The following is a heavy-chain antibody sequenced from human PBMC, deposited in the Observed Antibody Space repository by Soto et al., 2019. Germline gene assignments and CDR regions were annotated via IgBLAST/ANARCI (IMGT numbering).Heavy chain of an antibody. J-gene: IGHJ6*02. V-gene: IGHV3-33*01. CDR2: MWYDGFNK. Sequence: QVQLVESGGGVVQPGRSLRLSCAASGFILSDYGIHWVRQAPGKGLEWVAVMWYDGFNKYYADSVKGRFTISRDNSKNTLYLQINSLRVEDTAMYYCAGDTTTVTNTGVDVWGQGTTVTVSS. CDR3: AGDTTTVTNTGVDV. CDR1: GFILSDYG. D-gene: IGHD4-17*01.